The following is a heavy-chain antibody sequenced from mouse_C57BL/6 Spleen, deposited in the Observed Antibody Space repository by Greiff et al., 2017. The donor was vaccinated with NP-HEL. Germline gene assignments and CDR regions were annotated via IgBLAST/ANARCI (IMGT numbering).Heavy chain of an antibody. CDR2: INPNYGTT. CDR1: GYSFTDYN. V-gene: IGHV1-39*01. J-gene: IGHJ1*03. CDR3: AGAYYSNYDFDV. Sequence: GYSFTDYNMNWVKQSNGKSLEWIGVINPNYGTTSYNQKFKGKATLTVDQSSSTAYMQLNSLTSEDSAVYYCAGAYYSNYDFDVWGTGTTVTVSS. D-gene: IGHD2-5*01.